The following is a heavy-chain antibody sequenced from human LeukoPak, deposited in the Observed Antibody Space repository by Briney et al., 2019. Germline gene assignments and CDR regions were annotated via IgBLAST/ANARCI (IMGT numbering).Heavy chain of an antibody. CDR3: VRTGEVTTVCDS. V-gene: IGHV4-30-2*01. D-gene: IGHD4-17*01. Sequence: SETLSLTCAVSGGSISSGGYSWSWIRQPPGKGLEWIGYIYHSGSTYYNPSLKSRVTISVDRSKNQFSLKLSSVTAADTAVYYCVRTGEVTTVCDSWGQGNLVTVSS. CDR1: GGSISSGGYS. CDR2: IYHSGST. J-gene: IGHJ4*02.